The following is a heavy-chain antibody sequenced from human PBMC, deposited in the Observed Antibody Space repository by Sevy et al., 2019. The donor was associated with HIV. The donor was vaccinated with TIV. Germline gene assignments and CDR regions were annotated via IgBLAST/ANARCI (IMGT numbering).Heavy chain of an antibody. CDR1: GFTFDDYA. D-gene: IGHD4-17*01. Sequence: SLKISCAASGFTFDDYAMHWVRQAPGKGLEWVSSITWNSGSIDYADSVKGRFTMSRDNVKNFLYLQMNSLRAEDTAFSYCARDLYPPTTVLRGYFQYWGQGTLVTVSS. V-gene: IGHV3-9*01. CDR3: ARDLYPPTTVLRGYFQY. J-gene: IGHJ1*01. CDR2: ITWNSGSI.